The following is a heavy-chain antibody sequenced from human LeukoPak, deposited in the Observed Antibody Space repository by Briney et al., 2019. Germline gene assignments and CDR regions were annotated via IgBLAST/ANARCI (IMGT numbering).Heavy chain of an antibody. CDR1: RFTFSSYE. J-gene: IGHJ4*02. CDR2: ISGSSSTI. Sequence: GGSLRLSCAASRFTFSSYEMNWVRQAPGKGLEWVSYISGSSSTIYYADSVKGRFTISRDNAKNSVYLQMNSLRDEDTAVYYCARGAVGDFGYWGQGTLVTVSS. V-gene: IGHV3-48*02. CDR3: ARGAVGDFGY.